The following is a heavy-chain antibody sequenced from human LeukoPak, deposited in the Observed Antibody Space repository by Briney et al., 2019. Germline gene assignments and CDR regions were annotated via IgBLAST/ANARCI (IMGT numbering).Heavy chain of an antibody. CDR2: INPNSGGT. J-gene: IGHJ3*02. V-gene: IGHV1-2*02. D-gene: IGHD5-18*01. CDR1: GCTFTGYY. Sequence: ASVKVSCKASGCTFTGYYMHWVRQAPGQGLEWMGWINPNSGGTNYAQKFQGRVTMTRDTSISTAYMELSRLRSDDTAVYYCARDTNSYDAFDIWGQGTMVTVSS. CDR3: ARDTNSYDAFDI.